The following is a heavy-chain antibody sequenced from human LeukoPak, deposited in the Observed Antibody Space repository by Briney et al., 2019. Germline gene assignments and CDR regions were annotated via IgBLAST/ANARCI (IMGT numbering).Heavy chain of an antibody. D-gene: IGHD3-10*01. CDR2: INHCGST. J-gene: IGHJ4*02. CDR1: GGSISSYY. Sequence: PSETLSLTCTVSGGSISSYYWSWIRQPPGKGLEWIGEINHCGSTNYNPSLKSRVTISVDTSKNQFSLKLSSVTAADTAVYYCARGFYGSGSYYEKTFDYWGQGTLVTVSS. CDR3: ARGFYGSGSYYEKTFDY. V-gene: IGHV4-34*01.